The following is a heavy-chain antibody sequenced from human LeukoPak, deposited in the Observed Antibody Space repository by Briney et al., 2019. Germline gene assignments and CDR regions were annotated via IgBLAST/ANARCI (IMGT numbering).Heavy chain of an antibody. J-gene: IGHJ5*02. D-gene: IGHD1-26*01. V-gene: IGHV4-39*01. Sequence: SETLSLTCTVSGGSISSSSYCWGWIPQPPGKGLEWIGSIYYSGSTYYNPSLKSRVTISVDTSKNQFSLKLSSVTAADTAVYYCARRGGSYYIWFDPWGQRTLVTVSS. CDR1: GGSISSSSYC. CDR2: IYYSGST. CDR3: ARRGGSYYIWFDP.